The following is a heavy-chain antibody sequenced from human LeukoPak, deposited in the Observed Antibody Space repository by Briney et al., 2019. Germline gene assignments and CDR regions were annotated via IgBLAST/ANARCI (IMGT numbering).Heavy chain of an antibody. CDR3: ARMITFGGVIVYAFDI. V-gene: IGHV3-21*01. CDR1: GFTFSSYA. CDR2: ISSSSSYI. J-gene: IGHJ3*02. Sequence: GGSLRLSCAATGFTFSSYAMSWVRQAPGKGLEWVSSISSSSSYIYYADSVKGRFTISRDNAKNSLYLQMNSLRAEDTAVYYCARMITFGGVIVYAFDIWGQGTMVTVSS. D-gene: IGHD3-16*02.